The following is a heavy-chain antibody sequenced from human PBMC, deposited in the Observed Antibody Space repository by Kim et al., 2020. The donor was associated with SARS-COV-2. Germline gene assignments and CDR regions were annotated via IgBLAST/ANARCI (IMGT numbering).Heavy chain of an antibody. V-gene: IGHV3-15*01. J-gene: IGHJ4*02. CDR3: THMTTKGALGY. Sequence: GGSLRLSCAASGFSFSNAWLSWVRQAPGKGLEWVGCIKSKTDGGTTDYAAPVKGRFTISRDDSKNTLYLQMNSLKTEDTAVYYCTHMTTKGALGYWGQGTLVTVSS. CDR1: GFSFSNAW. D-gene: IGHD4-4*01. CDR2: IKSKTDGGTT.